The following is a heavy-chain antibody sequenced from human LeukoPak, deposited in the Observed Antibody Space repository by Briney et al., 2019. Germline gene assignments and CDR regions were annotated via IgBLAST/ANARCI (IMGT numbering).Heavy chain of an antibody. CDR3: AREAVASPFDY. CDR1: GGSISSYY. J-gene: IGHJ4*02. CDR2: IYTSGST. V-gene: IGHV4-4*07. Sequence: PSETLSLTCSVSGGSISSYYWSWIRQPAGKGLEWIGRIYTSGSTNYSPSLKSRVTMSVDTSKNQFSLKLSSVTAADTAVYYCAREAVASPFDYWGQGTLVTVSS. D-gene: IGHD6-19*01.